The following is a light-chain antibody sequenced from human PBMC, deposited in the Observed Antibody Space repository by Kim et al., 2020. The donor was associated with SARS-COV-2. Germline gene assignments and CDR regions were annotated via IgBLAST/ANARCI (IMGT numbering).Light chain of an antibody. CDR2: WAS. CDR1: QSVLYSFNKKNY. CDR3: QQYYSPPFT. J-gene: IGKJ2*01. Sequence: DIVMTQSPASLAVSLGERAAINCKSSQSVLYSFNKKNYLAWYQQKPGQPPKLLIYWASTRESGVPDRFSGSGSGTDFTLTMSSLQVDDVAVYYGQQYYSPPFTLGQGTKLEIK. V-gene: IGKV4-1*01.